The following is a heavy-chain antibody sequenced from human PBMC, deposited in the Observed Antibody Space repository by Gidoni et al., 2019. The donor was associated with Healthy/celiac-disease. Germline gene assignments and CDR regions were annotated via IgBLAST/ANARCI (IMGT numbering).Heavy chain of an antibody. CDR2: ST. J-gene: IGHJ4*02. CDR3: ARAKKWGHIWGSYRTNYFDY. V-gene: IGHV4-4*02. D-gene: IGHD3-16*02. Sequence: STNYNPSLKSRVTISVDKSKNQFSLKLSSVTAADTAVYYCARAKKWGHIWGSYRTNYFDYWGQGTLVTVSS.